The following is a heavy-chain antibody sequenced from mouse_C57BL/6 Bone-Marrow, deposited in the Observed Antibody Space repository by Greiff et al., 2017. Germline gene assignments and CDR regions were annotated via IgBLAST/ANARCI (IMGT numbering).Heavy chain of an antibody. CDR3: ARPDGYYVPFAY. CDR2: ISSGSSTI. V-gene: IGHV5-17*01. J-gene: IGHJ3*01. CDR1: GFTFSDYG. Sequence: VQLKESGGGLVKPGGSLKLSCAASGFTFSDYGMHWVRQAPEKGLEWVAYISSGSSTIYYADTVKGRFTISRDNANNSLFLQMTSLGSEDTAMYYCARPDGYYVPFAYWGQGTLVTVSA. D-gene: IGHD2-3*01.